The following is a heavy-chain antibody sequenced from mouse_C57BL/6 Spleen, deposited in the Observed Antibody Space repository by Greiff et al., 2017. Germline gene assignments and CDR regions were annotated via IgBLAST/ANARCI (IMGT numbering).Heavy chain of an antibody. D-gene: IGHD6-1*01. CDR2: IDPTDSYT. CDR1: GYTFTSYW. J-gene: IGHJ2*01. V-gene: IGHV1-69*01. CDR3: ASASWEGCFDD. Sequence: VQLQQPGAELVMPGASVKLSCKASGYTFTSYWMHWVKQRPGQGLAWIGEIDPTDSYTNYNKKFKGKSTLTVDKSSRTAYMQLSSLTSEASAVYFCASASWEGCFDDWGQGTTLTVSS.